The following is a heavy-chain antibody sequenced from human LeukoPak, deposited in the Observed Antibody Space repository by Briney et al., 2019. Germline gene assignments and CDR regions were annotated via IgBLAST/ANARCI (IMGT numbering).Heavy chain of an antibody. CDR2: IYPGDSDT. CDR3: AGSSGWYDRGFDY. V-gene: IGHV5-51*01. Sequence: GESLKISCKGSGYSFTSYWIGWVRQMPGKGLEWMGIIYPGDSDTRYSPSFQGQVTISADKSISTAYPQWSSLKASDTAMYYCAGSSGWYDRGFDYGGQGTLVTVSS. D-gene: IGHD6-19*01. CDR1: GYSFTSYW. J-gene: IGHJ4*02.